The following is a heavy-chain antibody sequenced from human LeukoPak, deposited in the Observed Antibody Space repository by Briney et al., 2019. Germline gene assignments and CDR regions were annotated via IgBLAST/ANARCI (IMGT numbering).Heavy chain of an antibody. CDR2: IYPDDSDT. Sequence: GESLKISCKASGYRFTSYWIGWVRPMPGKGLEWMGIIYPDDSDTRYSPSFQGQVTMSADQSITTAYLQWSSLKASDTAMYYCARQLGYCSSTSCLYGMDVWGQGTTVAVSS. V-gene: IGHV5-51*01. CDR1: GYRFTSYW. D-gene: IGHD2-2*01. CDR3: ARQLGYCSSTSCLYGMDV. J-gene: IGHJ6*02.